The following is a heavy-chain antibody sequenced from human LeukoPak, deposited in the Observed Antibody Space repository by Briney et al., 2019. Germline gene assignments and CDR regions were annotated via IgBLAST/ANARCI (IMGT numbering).Heavy chain of an antibody. CDR2: ISAYNGNT. Sequence: ASVKVSCKASGYTFTSYGISWVRQAPGRGLEWMGWISAYNGNTNYAQKLQGRVTMTTDTSTSTAYMELRSLRSDDTAVYYCARDGVAMVSGYYYGMDVWGQGTTVTVSS. D-gene: IGHD5-18*01. J-gene: IGHJ6*02. V-gene: IGHV1-18*01. CDR3: ARDGVAMVSGYYYGMDV. CDR1: GYTFTSYG.